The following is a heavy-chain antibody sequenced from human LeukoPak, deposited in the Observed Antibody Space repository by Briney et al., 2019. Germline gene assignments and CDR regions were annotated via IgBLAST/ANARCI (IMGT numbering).Heavy chain of an antibody. CDR1: GFTFTSYG. Sequence: GGSLRLSCAASGFTFTSYGMNWVRQAPGKGLEWVAFIRYDGSNKYYADSVKGRFTISRDNSKNTLYLQMNSLRAEDTAVYYCAKASPRVWFGELSNFDYWGQGTLVTVSS. CDR3: AKASPRVWFGELSNFDY. D-gene: IGHD3-10*01. CDR2: IRYDGSNK. V-gene: IGHV3-30*02. J-gene: IGHJ4*02.